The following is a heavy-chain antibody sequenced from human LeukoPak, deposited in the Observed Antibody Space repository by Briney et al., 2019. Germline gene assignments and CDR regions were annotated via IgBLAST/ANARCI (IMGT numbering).Heavy chain of an antibody. J-gene: IGHJ4*02. D-gene: IGHD2-21*01. CDR2: IYPGDSDT. Sequence: GESLQISCKGSGYSFPSYWIGWVRQVCGKGLEWMGIIYPGDSDTRSTPSFQAQVTISADKSISTAYLQWSSLKASDTAMYYCARGTDSLDYWGQGTVVTVSS. V-gene: IGHV5-51*01. CDR1: GYSFPSYW. CDR3: ARGTDSLDY.